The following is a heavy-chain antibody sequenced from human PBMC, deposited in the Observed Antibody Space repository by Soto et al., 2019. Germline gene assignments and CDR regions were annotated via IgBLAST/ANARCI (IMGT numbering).Heavy chain of an antibody. D-gene: IGHD2-15*01. CDR3: ARTQTPATSYDY. V-gene: IGHV4-59*12. CDR1: GGSISSYY. J-gene: IGHJ4*02. CDR2: IYYSGST. Sequence: SETLSLTCTVSGGSISSYYWSWIRQPPGKGLEWIGYIYYSGSTNYNPSLKSRVTISVDTSKNQFSLKLSSVTAADTAVYYCARTQTPATSYDYWGQGTLVTGSS.